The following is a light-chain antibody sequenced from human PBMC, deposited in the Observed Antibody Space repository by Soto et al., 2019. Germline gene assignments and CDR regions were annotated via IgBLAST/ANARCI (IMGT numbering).Light chain of an antibody. CDR2: AAS. CDR3: QQYNSWPLT. CDR1: QSVYSN. J-gene: IGKJ4*01. V-gene: IGKV3-15*01. Sequence: EIVMTQSQATLSVSPGERATLSCRASQSVYSNLAWYQQKPGQAPGLLIYAASTRATGIPARFSGSGSGTEFTLTISSLQSEDFAVYYCQQYNSWPLTFGGGTKVEIK.